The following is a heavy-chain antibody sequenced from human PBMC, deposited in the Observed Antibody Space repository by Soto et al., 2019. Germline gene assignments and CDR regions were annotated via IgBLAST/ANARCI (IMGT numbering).Heavy chain of an antibody. CDR1: TFTSYA. CDR3: ARGEGYYYDGSGYYFVF. CDR2: INAGNGAT. J-gene: IGHJ4*02. D-gene: IGHD3-22*01. V-gene: IGHV1-3*01. Sequence: TFTSYAIDWVRQAPGQRLEWMGWINAGNGATKYSQRFQGRVTITRDTSANTVYMELSSLRIEDTAVYYCARGEGYYYDGSGYYFVFRGQGNLVTVSS.